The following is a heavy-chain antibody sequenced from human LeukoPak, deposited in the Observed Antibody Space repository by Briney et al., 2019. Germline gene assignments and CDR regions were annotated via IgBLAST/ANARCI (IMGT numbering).Heavy chain of an antibody. D-gene: IGHD6-13*01. J-gene: IGHJ4*02. CDR2: IYYSGST. Sequence: SQTLSLTCTVSGGSISSGGYYWSWIRQPPGKGLEWIGYIYYSGSTYYNPSLKSRVTISVDTSKNQFSLKLSSVTAADTAVYYCARGPVFGIAAAGTFDYWGQGTLVTVSS. CDR3: ARGPVFGIAAAGTFDY. V-gene: IGHV4-31*03. CDR1: GGSISSGGYY.